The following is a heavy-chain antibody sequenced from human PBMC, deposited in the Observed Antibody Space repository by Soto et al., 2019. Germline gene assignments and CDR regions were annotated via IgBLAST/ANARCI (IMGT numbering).Heavy chain of an antibody. Sequence: SETLSLTCAVSGFFISSGNYWGWIRKPPGKGLEWIGSIFHGGNTYYNPSLKSRVIISVDMSKNQFSLKLNSVTAADTAVYYCARARWYDAFDVWGQGTVVTVSS. J-gene: IGHJ3*01. D-gene: IGHD2-15*01. V-gene: IGHV4-38-2*01. CDR3: ARARWYDAFDV. CDR2: IFHGGNT. CDR1: GFFISSGNY.